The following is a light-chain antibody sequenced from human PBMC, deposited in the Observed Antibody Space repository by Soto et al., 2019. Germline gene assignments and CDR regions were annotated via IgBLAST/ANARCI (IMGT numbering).Light chain of an antibody. J-gene: IGKJ4*02. CDR1: QDISSW. V-gene: IGKV1-5*03. CDR2: KAS. CDR3: QQYNSLSGT. Sequence: DLQMTQSPYTLSASIGDRVTITCRTSQDISSWLAWYQQKPGKAPKLLIYKASPLESGVPSRFNGSGSGTEFSLTISSLQPDDFATYYCQQYNSLSGTFGEGTKVEIK.